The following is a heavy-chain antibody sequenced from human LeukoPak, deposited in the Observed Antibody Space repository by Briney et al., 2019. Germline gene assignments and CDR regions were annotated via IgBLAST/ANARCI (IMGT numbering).Heavy chain of an antibody. Sequence: ASVKVSCKVSGYTLTELSMHWVRQAPGKGLEWMGGFDPEDGETIYAQKFQGRVTMTEDTSTDTAYMELSSLRSEDTAVYYCAKLAYYYDSRSFDYWGQGTLVTVSS. CDR1: GYTLTELS. CDR3: AKLAYYYDSRSFDY. V-gene: IGHV1-24*01. D-gene: IGHD3-22*01. CDR2: FDPEDGET. J-gene: IGHJ4*02.